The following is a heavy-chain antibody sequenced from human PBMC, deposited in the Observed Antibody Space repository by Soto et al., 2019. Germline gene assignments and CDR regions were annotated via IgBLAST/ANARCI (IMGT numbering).Heavy chain of an antibody. J-gene: IGHJ4*02. Sequence: QVQLQESGPGLVKPSEPLSLTCTVSGGSISSYYWSWIRQPPGKGLEWIWYIYYSGSTNYNPSLKSRITKSVDTSKNQYSLKLNSMTAADTAVYYCARHNYGSGSTYFDYWGQGTLVTVSS. V-gene: IGHV4-59*08. CDR3: ARHNYGSGSTYFDY. CDR2: IYYSGST. D-gene: IGHD3-10*01. CDR1: GGSISSYY.